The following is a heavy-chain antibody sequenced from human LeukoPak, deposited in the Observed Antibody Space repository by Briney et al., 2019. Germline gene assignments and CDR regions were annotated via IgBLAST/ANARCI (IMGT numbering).Heavy chain of an antibody. CDR3: ARTILWFGESYYFDY. J-gene: IGHJ4*02. CDR1: GGSISSSSYY. Sequence: SETLSLTCTVSGGSISSSSYYWGWIRQPPGKGLEWIGSIYYSGSTYYNPSLKSRVTISVDTSKNQFSLKLSSVTAADTAVYYCARTILWFGESYYFDYWAREPWSPSPQ. CDR2: IYYSGST. V-gene: IGHV4-39*07. D-gene: IGHD3-10*01.